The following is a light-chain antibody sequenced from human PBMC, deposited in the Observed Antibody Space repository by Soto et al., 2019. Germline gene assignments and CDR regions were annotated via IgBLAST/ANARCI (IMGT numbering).Light chain of an antibody. CDR2: DAS. CDR1: QSISIN. J-gene: IGKJ3*01. Sequence: DIPMTQSPSSLSASVGDRVTITCRASQSISINLNWYQQRPGKAPKLMIYDASSLQSGVSSRFSGSGSGTDFTLTISDLQPEDFATYYCQQSYTTLFTFGPGTKVDIK. V-gene: IGKV1-39*01. CDR3: QQSYTTLFT.